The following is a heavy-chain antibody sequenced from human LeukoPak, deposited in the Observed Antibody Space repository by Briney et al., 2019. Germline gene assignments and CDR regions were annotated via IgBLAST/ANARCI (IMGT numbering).Heavy chain of an antibody. CDR2: INHSGST. J-gene: IGHJ5*02. D-gene: IGHD3-10*01. Sequence: SETLSLTCAVYGGSFSGYYWSWIRQPPGKGLEWIGEINHSGSTNYNPSLKSRVTISVDTSKNQFSLKLSSVTAADTAVYYCASGRTRSQPILLWFRELSAWGQGTLVTVSS. CDR3: ASGRTRSQPILLWFRELSA. V-gene: IGHV4-34*01. CDR1: GGSFSGYY.